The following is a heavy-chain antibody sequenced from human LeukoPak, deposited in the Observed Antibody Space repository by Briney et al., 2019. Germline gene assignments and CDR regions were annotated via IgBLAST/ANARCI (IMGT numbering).Heavy chain of an antibody. V-gene: IGHV4-39*07. CDR2: IYYSGRT. D-gene: IGHD3-16*01. J-gene: IGHJ6*03. Sequence: SETLSLTCTVSGSSISSNSYYWGWIRQPPGKGLEWIGTIYYSGRTYYNPSLKSRVTISVDTSKNQFSLKLSSVTAADTAVYFCAREGGNFTDVWGKGTTVTVSS. CDR1: GSSISSNSYY. CDR3: AREGGNFTDV.